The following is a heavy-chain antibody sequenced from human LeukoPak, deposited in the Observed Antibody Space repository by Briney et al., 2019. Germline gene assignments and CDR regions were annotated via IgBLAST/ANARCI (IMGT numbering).Heavy chain of an antibody. CDR1: GHTSSGYY. V-gene: IGHV1-2*02. J-gene: IGHJ6*04. CDR2: IKPNSGGT. D-gene: IGHD2-2*01. CDR3: ARGTSVVVPAAINYSYGMDV. Sequence: ASVKVSCKASGHTSSGYYMHWVRQAPGQGLEWMGWIKPNSGGTNYAQKYQGRVNMTRDTSISTAYMELSRLRSDDTAVYYCARGTSVVVPAAINYSYGMDVWGEGTTVTVSS.